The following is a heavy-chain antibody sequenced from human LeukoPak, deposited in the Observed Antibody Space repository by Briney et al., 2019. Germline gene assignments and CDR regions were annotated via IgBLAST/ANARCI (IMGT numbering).Heavy chain of an antibody. CDR3: ARGVGES. V-gene: IGHV1-2*02. CDR2: INPNSGGT. CDR1: GGTFSSYA. J-gene: IGHJ4*02. Sequence: ASVKVSCKASGGTFSSYAISWVRQAPGQGLEWMGWINPNSGGTNYAQKFQGRVTMTRDTSISTAYMELSRLRSDDTAVYYCARGVGESWGQGTLVTVSS. D-gene: IGHD3-10*01.